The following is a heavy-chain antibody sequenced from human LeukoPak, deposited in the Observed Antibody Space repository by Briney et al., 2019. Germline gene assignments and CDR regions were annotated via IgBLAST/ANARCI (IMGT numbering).Heavy chain of an antibody. J-gene: IGHJ5*02. CDR1: GGTLSSYA. Sequence: ASVRVSCKASGGTLSSYAISWVRQAPGQGLEWMGGIIPIFGTANYAQKFQGRVTITADKSTSTAYMELSSLRSEDTAVYYCAREGDTAMSYNWFDPWGQGTLVTVSS. D-gene: IGHD5-18*01. CDR2: IIPIFGTA. CDR3: AREGDTAMSYNWFDP. V-gene: IGHV1-69*06.